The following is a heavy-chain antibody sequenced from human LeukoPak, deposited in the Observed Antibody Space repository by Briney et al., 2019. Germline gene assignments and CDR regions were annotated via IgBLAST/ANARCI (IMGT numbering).Heavy chain of an antibody. Sequence: GRSLRLSCEASGFTFSSYAMHWVRQAPGKGLEWVAVISYDGSNKYYADSVKGRFTISRDNSKNTLYLQMNSLRAEDTAVYYCARDPLVATILYYFDYWGQGTLVTVSS. CDR2: ISYDGSNK. CDR1: GFTFSSYA. CDR3: ARDPLVATILYYFDY. V-gene: IGHV3-30-3*01. D-gene: IGHD5-12*01. J-gene: IGHJ4*02.